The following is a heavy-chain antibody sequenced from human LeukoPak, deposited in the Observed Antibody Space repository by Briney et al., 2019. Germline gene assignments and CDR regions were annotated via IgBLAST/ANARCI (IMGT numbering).Heavy chain of an antibody. Sequence: SVKVSCKASGGTFSSYAVSWVRQAPGQGLEWMGGIIPIFGTANYAQKFQGRATITADESTSTAYMELSSLRSEDTAVYYCARTEYSSGWYYFDYWGQGTLVTVSS. CDR3: ARTEYSSGWYYFDY. CDR2: IIPIFGTA. V-gene: IGHV1-69*13. CDR1: GGTFSSYA. J-gene: IGHJ4*02. D-gene: IGHD6-19*01.